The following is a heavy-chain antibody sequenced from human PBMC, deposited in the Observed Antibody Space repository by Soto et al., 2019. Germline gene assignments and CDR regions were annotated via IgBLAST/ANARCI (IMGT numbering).Heavy chain of an antibody. CDR1: GFTFSTYS. CDR3: ASGGSSLNFDC. D-gene: IGHD6-6*01. J-gene: IGHJ4*02. CDR2: ISYDGSNK. V-gene: IGHV3-30-3*01. Sequence: GGSLRLSCAASGFTFSTYSLHWFRQAPGKGLDWVAVISYDGSNKYYADSVRGRFTISRDNARNTLYQQMNSLRTEDTAVYYCASGGSSLNFDCWGQGALVTVSS.